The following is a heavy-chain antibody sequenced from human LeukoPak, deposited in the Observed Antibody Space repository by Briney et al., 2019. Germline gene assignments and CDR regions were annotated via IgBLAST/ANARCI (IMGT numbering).Heavy chain of an antibody. Sequence: PSETLSLTCTVSGGSIISSDYYWGWIRQPPGAGLEWIESSYYSGSTYYNPSLKSRVTISVYTSKNQFSLQLSSVSAADTAMYYCAREVSSADYYHYYGMDVWGQGTSVTVSS. J-gene: IGHJ6*02. CDR1: GGSIISSDYY. CDR2: SYYSGST. V-gene: IGHV4-39*01. CDR3: AREVSSADYYHYYGMDV. D-gene: IGHD2-2*01.